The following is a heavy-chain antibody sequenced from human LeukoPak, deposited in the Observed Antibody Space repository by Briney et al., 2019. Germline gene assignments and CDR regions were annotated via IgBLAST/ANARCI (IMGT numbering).Heavy chain of an antibody. CDR2: IFHSGST. D-gene: IGHD3-10*01. CDR1: GYSISSGYY. J-gene: IGHJ6*04. V-gene: IGHV4-38-2*01. Sequence: SETLSLTCAVSGYSISSGYYWGWIRQPPGKGLEWIGSIFHSGSTYYNPSLKSRVNMSVDTSKTQISPKLSSVPAADTAVYYCARASGSYGSGSYYYYGMDGWGKGTTVTVSS. CDR3: ARASGSYGSGSYYYYGMDG.